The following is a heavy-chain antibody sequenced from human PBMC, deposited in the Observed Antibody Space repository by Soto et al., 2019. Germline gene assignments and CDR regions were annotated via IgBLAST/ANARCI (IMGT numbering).Heavy chain of an antibody. CDR1: GGSISSYY. CDR3: ARLSVDLNDYWSLDP. D-gene: IGHD1-1*01. J-gene: IGHJ5*02. V-gene: IGHV4-59*13. CDR2: VSYTGST. Sequence: QVQLQESGPGLVKPSETLPLTCTVSGGSISSYYWSWIRQPPGKGLEWIGYVSYTGSTYYNPSLQSRVTISLGTSLNRFPLKVASVTAADTAVYYCARLSVDLNDYWSLDPWGQGTLVTVSS.